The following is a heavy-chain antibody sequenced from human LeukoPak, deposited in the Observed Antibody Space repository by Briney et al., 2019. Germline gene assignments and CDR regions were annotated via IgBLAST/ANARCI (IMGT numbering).Heavy chain of an antibody. J-gene: IGHJ6*02. CDR1: GYTFSSYW. D-gene: IGHD2-2*01. V-gene: IGHV3-7*05. CDR2: IKQDESDK. Sequence: GGSLRLSCAASGYTFSSYWMTWVRQAPGKGLEWVASIKQDESDKYYVGSVKGRFTISRDNAKKSLCLQMNSLRAEDTAAYYCARDNRDIAVVPAAMGDYYYYGMDVWGQGTTVTVSS. CDR3: ARDNRDIAVVPAAMGDYYYYGMDV.